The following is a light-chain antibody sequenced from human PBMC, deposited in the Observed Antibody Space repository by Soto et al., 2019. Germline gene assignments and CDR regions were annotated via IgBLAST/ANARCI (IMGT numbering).Light chain of an antibody. V-gene: IGKV3-20*01. CDR3: QLYGGSPLFT. Sequence: DIVLMQSPGTLSMSPGERATLSCRTSQSVRDSYVAWYQQRPGQAPRLLIYGASNRADGVPDRFSGGGSGTDFTLTISRLEREDFAVYYCQLYGGSPLFTFGPGTKVDIK. CDR1: QSVRDSY. CDR2: GAS. J-gene: IGKJ3*01.